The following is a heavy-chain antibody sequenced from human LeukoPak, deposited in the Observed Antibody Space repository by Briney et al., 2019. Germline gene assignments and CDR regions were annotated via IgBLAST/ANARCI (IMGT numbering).Heavy chain of an antibody. D-gene: IGHD3-10*01. J-gene: IGHJ4*02. Sequence: PGGSLRLSCAASGFTFDDYAMHWARQAPGKGLEWVSGISWNSGSIGYAGSVKGRFTISRDNAKNSLYLQMNSLRAEDTALYYCVYGSGSYFKTRFDYWGQGTLVTVSS. V-gene: IGHV3-9*01. CDR3: VYGSGSYFKTRFDY. CDR1: GFTFDDYA. CDR2: ISWNSGSI.